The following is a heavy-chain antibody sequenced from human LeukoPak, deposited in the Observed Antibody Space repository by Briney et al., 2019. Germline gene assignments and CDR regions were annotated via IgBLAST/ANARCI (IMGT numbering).Heavy chain of an antibody. V-gene: IGHV3-23*01. Sequence: GGSLRLSCAASGFTFSSYAMSWVRQPPGKGLEWVSAISGSGGSTYYADSVKGRFTISRDNSKHTLYLQMNSLRAEDTAVYYCAKDKEYSSSKFDYWGQGPLVTVSS. CDR2: ISGSGGST. CDR1: GFTFSSYA. J-gene: IGHJ4*02. CDR3: AKDKEYSSSKFDY. D-gene: IGHD6-6*01.